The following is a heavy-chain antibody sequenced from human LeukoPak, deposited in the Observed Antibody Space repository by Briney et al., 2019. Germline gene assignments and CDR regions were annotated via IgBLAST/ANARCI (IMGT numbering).Heavy chain of an antibody. V-gene: IGHV4-4*07. CDR1: GGSISSYY. D-gene: IGHD6-6*01. CDR2: IYASGST. J-gene: IGHJ4*02. CDR3: ARDSNLEYSSSRGLGR. Sequence: SSETLSLTCTVSGGSISSYYWSWIRQPAGKGLEWIGRIYASGSTYYNPSLKSRVTMSVDTSKNQFSLRLTTVTAAGTAVYYCARDSNLEYSSSRGLGRWGQGTLVTVSS.